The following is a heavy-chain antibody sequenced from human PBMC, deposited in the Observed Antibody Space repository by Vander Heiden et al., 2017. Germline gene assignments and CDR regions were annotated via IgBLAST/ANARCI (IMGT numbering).Heavy chain of an antibody. Sequence: QVQLVQSGAEVKKPGASLKVSCKASGYTFTSYGITWVRQAPGQGLEWMGWISAYNGNTNYAQKLQGRVTMTTDTSTSTAYMELRSLRSDDTAVYYCARDQRFLEWLLYPDYWGQGTLVTVSS. J-gene: IGHJ4*02. CDR1: GYTFTSYG. CDR3: ARDQRFLEWLLYPDY. D-gene: IGHD3-3*01. V-gene: IGHV1-18*01. CDR2: ISAYNGNT.